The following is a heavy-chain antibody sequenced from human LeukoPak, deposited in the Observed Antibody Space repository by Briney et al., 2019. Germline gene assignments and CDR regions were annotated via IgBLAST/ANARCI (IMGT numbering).Heavy chain of an antibody. J-gene: IGHJ4*02. CDR2: IWYDGSNK. CDR1: GFTFSSYG. D-gene: IGHD2-15*01. Sequence: GGSLRLSCAASGFTFSSYGMHWVRQAPGKGLEWVAVIWYDGSNKYYADSVKGRFTISRDNSKNTLYLQMNSLRAEDTAVYYCAKIDCSGGSCYGWGQGTLVTVSS. V-gene: IGHV3-33*06. CDR3: AKIDCSGGSCYG.